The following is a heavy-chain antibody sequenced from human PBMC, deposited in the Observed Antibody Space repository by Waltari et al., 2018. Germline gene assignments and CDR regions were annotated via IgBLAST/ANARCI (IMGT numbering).Heavy chain of an antibody. Sequence: EVQLLESGGGLVQPAGSLRLSCAASGFTFSTYWMHWVRQVPGKGLLGVSRIKSDGSSTSYADSVKGRFTISRDNAKNTLYLQMNSLRAEDTAVYYCAGSSMLGYWGQGTLVTVSS. V-gene: IGHV3-74*01. D-gene: IGHD6-13*01. J-gene: IGHJ4*02. CDR2: IKSDGSST. CDR1: GFTFSTYW. CDR3: AGSSMLGY.